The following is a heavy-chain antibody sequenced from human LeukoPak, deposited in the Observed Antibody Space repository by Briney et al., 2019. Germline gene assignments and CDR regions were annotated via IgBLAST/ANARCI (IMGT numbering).Heavy chain of an antibody. CDR3: ARDRAYYGDYVLVGLDV. J-gene: IGHJ4*02. CDR2: INPNSGGT. V-gene: IGHV1-2*02. CDR1: GYTITGYY. Sequence: ASVKVSCKASGYTITGYYMHWVRQAPGQGLEWMGWINPNSGGTNYAQKFQGRVTMTRDTSISTAYMELSRLRSDDTAVYYCARDRAYYGDYVLVGLDVWGQGTLVTVSS. D-gene: IGHD4-17*01.